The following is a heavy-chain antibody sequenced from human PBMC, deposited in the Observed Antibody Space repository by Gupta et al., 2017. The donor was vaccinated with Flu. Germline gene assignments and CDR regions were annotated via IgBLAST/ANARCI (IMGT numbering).Heavy chain of an antibody. V-gene: IGHV3-21*01. CDR2: ISSTSTYL. D-gene: IGHD6-19*01. CDR1: GFTFNNHG. Sequence: DVQLVESGGGLVKPGGSLRLSCEVSGFTFNNHGMSWVRQAPGKGLEWVSSISSTSTYLYYADSVRGRFTVSRDNAKNSLYLQMNSLRAEDTAVYYCAKIAVTGSWYFDYWGPGSLVTVSS. J-gene: IGHJ4*02. CDR3: AKIAVTGSWYFDY.